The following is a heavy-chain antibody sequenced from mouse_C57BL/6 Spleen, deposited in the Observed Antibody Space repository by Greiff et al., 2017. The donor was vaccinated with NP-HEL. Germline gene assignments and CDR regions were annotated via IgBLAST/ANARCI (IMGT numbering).Heavy chain of an antibody. CDR1: GYTFTSYW. V-gene: IGHV1-55*01. Sequence: QVQLQQPGAELVKPGASVKMSCKASGYTFTSYWITWVKQRPGQGLEWIGDIYPGSGSTNYNEKFKSKATLTVDTSSSTAYMQLSSLTSEDSAVYYCARKGAYYSNEGDAMDYWGQGTSVTVSS. CDR2: IYPGSGST. J-gene: IGHJ4*01. D-gene: IGHD2-5*01. CDR3: ARKGAYYSNEGDAMDY.